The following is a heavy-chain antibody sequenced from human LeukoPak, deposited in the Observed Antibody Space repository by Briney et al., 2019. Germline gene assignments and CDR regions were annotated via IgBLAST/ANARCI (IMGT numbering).Heavy chain of an antibody. CDR2: INPNGGGT. CDR1: GYTFTTYY. D-gene: IGHD3-22*01. CDR3: ARARGNYYDSSGYYLHGY. Sequence: EASVKVSCKTSGYTFTTYYIHWVRQAPGQGLEWMGWINPNGGGTNYAQKFQGRVTMTRDTSISTAYMELSRLRSDDTAVYYCARARGNYYDSSGYYLHGYWGQGTLVTVSS. V-gene: IGHV1-2*02. J-gene: IGHJ4*02.